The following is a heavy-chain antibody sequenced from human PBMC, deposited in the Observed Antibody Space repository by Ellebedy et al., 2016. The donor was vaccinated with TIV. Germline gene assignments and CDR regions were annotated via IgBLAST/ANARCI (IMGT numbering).Heavy chain of an antibody. CDR3: ARDPAGLSGT. Sequence: GESLKISXAASGFTFSSYSMNWVRQAPGKGLEWVSSISSSSSYIYYADSVKGRFTISRDNSKNTLYLQMNSLRAEDTAVYYCARDPAGLSGTWGQGTLVTVSS. D-gene: IGHD1-26*01. J-gene: IGHJ5*02. V-gene: IGHV3-21*01. CDR2: ISSSSSYI. CDR1: GFTFSSYS.